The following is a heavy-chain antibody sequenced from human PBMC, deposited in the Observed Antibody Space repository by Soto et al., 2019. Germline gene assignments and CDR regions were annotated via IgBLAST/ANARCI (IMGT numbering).Heavy chain of an antibody. V-gene: IGHV1-8*01. CDR2: MNPNSGNT. CDR3: ARSVEWLASFDY. D-gene: IGHD6-19*01. J-gene: IGHJ4*02. CDR1: GYTFTSYH. Sequence: ASVKVSCKGSGYTFTSYHINWVRQATGQGLEWMGWMNPNSGNTGNAQKFQGRITMTRNTSISTAYMELSSLRSEDTAVYYCARSVEWLASFDYWGQGTLVTVSS.